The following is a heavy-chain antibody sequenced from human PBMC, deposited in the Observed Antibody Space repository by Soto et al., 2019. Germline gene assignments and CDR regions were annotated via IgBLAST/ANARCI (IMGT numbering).Heavy chain of an antibody. V-gene: IGHV4-31*03. J-gene: IGHJ5*02. CDR2: IYYSGST. CDR3: ARGLTIWSGYVPNWFDP. CDR1: GGSISSGGYY. D-gene: IGHD3-3*01. Sequence: QVQLQESGPGLVKPSQTLSLTCTVSGGSISSGGYYWSWIRQHPGKGLEWIGYIYYSGSTYYNPSLKSRVTISVDTSKNQFSLKRSSVTAADTAVYYCARGLTIWSGYVPNWFDPWGQGTLVTVSS.